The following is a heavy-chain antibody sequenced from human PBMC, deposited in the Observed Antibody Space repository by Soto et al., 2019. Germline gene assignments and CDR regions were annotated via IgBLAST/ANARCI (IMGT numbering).Heavy chain of an antibody. V-gene: IGHV5-51*01. CDR1: GYSFTSYW. J-gene: IGHJ6*02. D-gene: IGHD3-3*01. Sequence: PGESLKISCKGSGYSFTSYWIGWVRQMPGKGLEWMGIIYPGDSDTRYSPSFQGQVTISADKSISTAYLQWSSLKASDTAMYYCARRAPDFWSGYIPPDHYYYGMDVWGQGTTVTVS. CDR3: ARRAPDFWSGYIPPDHYYYGMDV. CDR2: IYPGDSDT.